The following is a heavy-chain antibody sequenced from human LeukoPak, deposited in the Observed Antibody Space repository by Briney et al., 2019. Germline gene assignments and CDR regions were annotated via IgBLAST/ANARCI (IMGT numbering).Heavy chain of an antibody. V-gene: IGHV3-30*18. J-gene: IGHJ4*02. CDR3: AKDRGVAGLFYYFDY. D-gene: IGHD6-19*01. Sequence: PGGSLRLSCAASGFTFSSYGMHWVRQAPGKGLEWVAVISYDGSNKYYADSVKGRFTISRDNSKNTLYLQMNSLRAEDTAVYYCAKDRGVAGLFYYFDYWGQGTLVTVSS. CDR2: ISYDGSNK. CDR1: GFTFSSYG.